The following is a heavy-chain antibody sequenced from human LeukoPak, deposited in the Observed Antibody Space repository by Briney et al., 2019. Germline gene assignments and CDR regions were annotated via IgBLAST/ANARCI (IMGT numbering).Heavy chain of an antibody. D-gene: IGHD3-3*01. J-gene: IGHJ4*02. V-gene: IGHV3-23*01. Sequence: PGGSLRLSCAASGFTFSSYAMSWVRQAPGKGLEWVSAISGSGGSTYYADSVKGRFTISRDNSKNTLYLQMNSLRAEDTAVYYCAKSVIVWSGYFGDYFDYWGQGTLVTVSS. CDR3: AKSVIVWSGYFGDYFDY. CDR2: ISGSGGST. CDR1: GFTFSSYA.